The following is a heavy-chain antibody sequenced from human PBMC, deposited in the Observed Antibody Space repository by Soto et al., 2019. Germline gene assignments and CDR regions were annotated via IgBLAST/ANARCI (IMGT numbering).Heavy chain of an antibody. CDR3: AINSGVTTPEGNYYYYMDV. CDR1: GYTFTSYY. Sequence: ASVKVSCKASGYTFTSYYMHWVRQAPGQGLEWMGIINPSGGSTSYAQKFQGRVTMTRDTSTSTVYMELSSLRSEDTAVYFCAINSGVTTPEGNYYYYMDVWGKGTTVTVSS. D-gene: IGHD4-17*01. CDR2: INPSGGST. V-gene: IGHV1-46*03. J-gene: IGHJ6*03.